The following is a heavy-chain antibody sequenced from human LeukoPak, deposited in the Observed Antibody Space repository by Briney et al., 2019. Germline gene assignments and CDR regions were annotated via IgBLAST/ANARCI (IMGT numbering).Heavy chain of an antibody. J-gene: IGHJ4*02. V-gene: IGHV4-34*01. D-gene: IGHD4-17*01. CDR3: ARSRPYGDYIFDY. CDR1: GGSFSGYY. Sequence: SETLSLTCAVYGGSFSGYYWSWIRQPPGKGLEWIGEINHSGSTNYNPSLKSRVTISVDTSKNQFSLKLSSVTAADTAVYYCARSRPYGDYIFDYWGQGTLVTVSS. CDR2: INHSGST.